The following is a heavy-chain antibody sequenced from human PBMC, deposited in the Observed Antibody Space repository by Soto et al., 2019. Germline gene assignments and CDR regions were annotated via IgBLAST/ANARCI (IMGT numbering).Heavy chain of an antibody. Sequence: PSETLSLTWTVSGGSISSGGYYWSWIRQHPGKGLEWIGYIYYSGSTYYNPSLKSRVTISVDTSKNQFSLKLSSVTAADTAVYYCASRYCSGGSCYLDYWGQGTLVTVSS. CDR1: GGSISSGGYY. V-gene: IGHV4-31*02. CDR3: ASRYCSGGSCYLDY. D-gene: IGHD2-15*01. CDR2: IYYSGST. J-gene: IGHJ4*02.